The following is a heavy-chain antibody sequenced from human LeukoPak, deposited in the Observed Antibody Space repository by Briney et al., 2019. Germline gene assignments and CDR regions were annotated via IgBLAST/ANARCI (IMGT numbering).Heavy chain of an antibody. V-gene: IGHV4-34*01. Sequence: PSETLSLTCAVYGGSFSGYYWSWIRQPPGNGLEWIGEINHSGSTNHNPSLKSRVTISVDTSKNQFSLKLSSVTAADTAVYYCARVIGSRLLSWGQGTLVTVSS. CDR1: GGSFSGYY. CDR2: INHSGST. D-gene: IGHD1-26*01. CDR3: ARVIGSRLLS. J-gene: IGHJ5*02.